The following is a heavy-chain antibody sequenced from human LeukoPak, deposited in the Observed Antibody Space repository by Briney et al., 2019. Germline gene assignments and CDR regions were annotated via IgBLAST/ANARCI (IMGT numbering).Heavy chain of an antibody. CDR1: GGSISSGDYY. V-gene: IGHV4-30-4*01. CDR3: ARAPDYGANDY. CDR2: IHYSGST. J-gene: IGHJ4*02. Sequence: SETLSLTCTDSGGSISSGDYYWSWIRQPPGKGLEWIGYIHYSGSTHYNPSLKSRVTISVDTSKNQFSLRLTSVTAADTAVYYCARAPDYGANDYWGQGTLVTVSS. D-gene: IGHD4-23*01.